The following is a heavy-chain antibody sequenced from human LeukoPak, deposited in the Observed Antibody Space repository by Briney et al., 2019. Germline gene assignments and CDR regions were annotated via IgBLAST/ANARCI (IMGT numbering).Heavy chain of an antibody. D-gene: IGHD2-15*01. CDR1: GYTFTNYD. CDR2: VNPNSGNT. J-gene: IGHJ5*02. Sequence: ASVKVSCKASGYTFTNYDINWVRQATGQGLEWMGWVNPNSGNTGYAQKFQGRVTMTMNTSISTAYMELSSLRSEDTAVYYCARGCSGGSCYSWANWFDPWGQGTLVTVSS. CDR3: ARGCSGGSCYSWANWFDP. V-gene: IGHV1-8*01.